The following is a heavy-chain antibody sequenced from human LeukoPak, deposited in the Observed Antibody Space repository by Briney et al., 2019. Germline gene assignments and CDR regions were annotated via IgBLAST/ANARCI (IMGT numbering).Heavy chain of an antibody. J-gene: IGHJ4*02. Sequence: SETLSLTCTVSGGSISSYYWSWIRQPAGKGLEWIGRIYTTGSTDYNPSLKSRVTLSVDTFKNQFSLTLRSVTAADTAVYYCARDPIHYFGSSAYSSDDFWGQGTLVTISS. CDR3: ARDPIHYFGSSAYSSDDF. CDR2: IYTTGST. V-gene: IGHV4-4*07. D-gene: IGHD3-22*01. CDR1: GGSISSYY.